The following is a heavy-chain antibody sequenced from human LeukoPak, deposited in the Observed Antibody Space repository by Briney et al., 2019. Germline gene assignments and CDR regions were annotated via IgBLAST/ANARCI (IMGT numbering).Heavy chain of an antibody. CDR2: ISSSGSTI. CDR3: ATVTTPGYYYYYGMDV. Sequence: PGGSLRLSCAASGFTFSDYYMSWIRQAPGKGLEWVSYISSSGSTIYYADSVKGRFTISRDNAKNSLYLQMNSLRAEDTAVYYCATVTTPGYYYYYGMDVWGQGTTVTVSS. D-gene: IGHD4-17*01. J-gene: IGHJ6*02. CDR1: GFTFSDYY. V-gene: IGHV3-11*01.